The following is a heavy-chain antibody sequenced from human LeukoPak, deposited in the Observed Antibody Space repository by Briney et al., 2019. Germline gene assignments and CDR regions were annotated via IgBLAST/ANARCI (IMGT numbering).Heavy chain of an antibody. CDR2: ISSSGSTI. Sequence: GGSLRLSCAASGFTFSDYYMGWIRQAPGKGLEWVSYISSSGSTIYYADSVKGRFTISRDNAKNSLYLQMNSLRAEDTAVYYCARVGPRRYYYYMDVWGKGTTVTVSS. J-gene: IGHJ6*03. CDR1: GFTFSDYY. V-gene: IGHV3-11*04. CDR3: ARVGPRRYYYYMDV.